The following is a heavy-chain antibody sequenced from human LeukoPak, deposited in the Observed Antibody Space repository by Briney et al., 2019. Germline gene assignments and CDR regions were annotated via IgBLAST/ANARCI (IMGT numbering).Heavy chain of an antibody. D-gene: IGHD2-2*01. CDR3: AREKLCGSTGCYGDY. J-gene: IGHJ4*02. Sequence: GGSLRLSCAASGFTFSSYWMSWVRQAPGKGLEWVANIKQDGSEKYYVDSVKGRFTISRDNAKNSLYLQMNSLRAEDTAVYYCAREKLCGSTGCYGDYWGQGTLVTVSS. V-gene: IGHV3-7*01. CDR2: IKQDGSEK. CDR1: GFTFSSYW.